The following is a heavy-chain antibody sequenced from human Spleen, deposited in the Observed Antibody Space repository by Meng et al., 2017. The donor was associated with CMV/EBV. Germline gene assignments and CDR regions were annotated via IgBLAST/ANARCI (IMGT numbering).Heavy chain of an antibody. CDR1: GFTFNRNS. CDR2: IYSGGSAT. J-gene: IGHJ6*02. D-gene: IGHD1-26*01. Sequence: GGSLRLSCAASGFTFNRNSMHWVRQAPGKGLEWVSVIYSGGSATYYADSMKGRFTISRDNSKNTLFLQMDSLGVEDTAVYYCAKIGSFTYYYYGMDVWGQGTTVTVSS. CDR3: AKIGSFTYYYYGMDV. V-gene: IGHV3-23*03.